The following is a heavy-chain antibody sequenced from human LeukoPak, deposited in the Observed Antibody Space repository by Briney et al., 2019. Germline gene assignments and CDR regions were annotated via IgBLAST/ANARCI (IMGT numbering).Heavy chain of an antibody. D-gene: IGHD3-22*01. Sequence: PSETLSLTCAVSGGSISSSSYYWGWIRQPPGKGLEWIGSIYYSGSTYYNPSLKSRVTISVDTSKNQFSLKLSSVTAADTAVYYCARAGKDDSSGYWGRYYFDYWGQGTLVTVSS. J-gene: IGHJ4*02. CDR3: ARAGKDDSSGYWGRYYFDY. V-gene: IGHV4-39*07. CDR2: IYYSGST. CDR1: GGSISSSSYY.